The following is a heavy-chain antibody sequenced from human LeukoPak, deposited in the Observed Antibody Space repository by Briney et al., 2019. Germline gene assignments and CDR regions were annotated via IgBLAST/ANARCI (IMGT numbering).Heavy chain of an antibody. CDR2: IKSKTDGGTT. Sequence: GGSLRLSCAASGFTFSNAWMSWVRQAPGKGLAWVGRIKSKTDGGTTDYAAPVKSRFTISRDDSKNTLYVQMNSLKAEDTAVYYCTRGYDRVYYWGQGTLVTVSS. V-gene: IGHV3-15*01. J-gene: IGHJ4*02. CDR1: GFTFSNAW. D-gene: IGHD3-22*01. CDR3: TRGYDRVYY.